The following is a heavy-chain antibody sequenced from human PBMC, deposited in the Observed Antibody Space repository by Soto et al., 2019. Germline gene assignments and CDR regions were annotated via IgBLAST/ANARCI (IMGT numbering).Heavy chain of an antibody. J-gene: IGHJ6*02. CDR1: GYTFTSYD. CDR2: MNPNSGNT. V-gene: IGHV1-8*01. Sequence: QLVQSGAEVKKPGASVKVSCKASGYTFTSYDINWVRQATGQGLEWMGWMNPNSGNTGYAQKSQXXXTXXRNTSISTAYMELSSLRSEDTAVYYCARERKGMDVWGQGTTVTVSS. CDR3: ARERKGMDV.